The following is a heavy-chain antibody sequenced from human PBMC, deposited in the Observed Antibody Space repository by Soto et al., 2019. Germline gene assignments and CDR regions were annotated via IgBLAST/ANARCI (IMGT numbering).Heavy chain of an antibody. J-gene: IGHJ4*02. CDR3: VKDRFVNY. CDR1: GLNFNDYA. CDR2: ISSNGVST. V-gene: IGHV3-64D*06. D-gene: IGHD3-3*01. Sequence: LRLSCSAFGLNFNDYAMHWVRQAAGKGLKYVSSISSNGVSTYYADSVKGRFTISRDNSKNTLYLQMNSLRVEDTAVYYCVKDRFVNYWGQGALVTVSS.